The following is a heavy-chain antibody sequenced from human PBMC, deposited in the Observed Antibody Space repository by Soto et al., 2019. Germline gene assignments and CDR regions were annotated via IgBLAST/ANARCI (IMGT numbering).Heavy chain of an antibody. CDR1: GFTFSNYG. CDR3: ARGSGINVDDCGQDV. D-gene: IGHD3-10*01. J-gene: IGHJ6*02. V-gene: IGHV3-30*03. CDR2: ISSDGSGV. Sequence: QVQLVQSGGGVVQPGRSLRVSCVASGFTFSNYGMHWVRQAPGKGLEWVAVISSDGSGVLYADSVKGRFTISRDNSKNTPYLEMNSRLGEETAVDYAARGSGINVDDCGQDVWGRGTTVTVSS.